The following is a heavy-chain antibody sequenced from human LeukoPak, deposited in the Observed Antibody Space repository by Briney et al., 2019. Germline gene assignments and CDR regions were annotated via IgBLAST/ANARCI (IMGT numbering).Heavy chain of an antibody. V-gene: IGHV3-30*02. CDR3: AKGREAYSYGSVNDAFDI. Sequence: GGSLRLSCAASGFTFDCCGMHWVRQAPGKGLEWVAFIRNVGNDKYYADSVKGRFFISRDNSKNTLSLQMNSLRVEDTAVYYCAKGREAYSYGSVNDAFDIWGQGTMVTVSS. D-gene: IGHD5-18*01. J-gene: IGHJ3*02. CDR1: GFTFDCCG. CDR2: IRNVGNDK.